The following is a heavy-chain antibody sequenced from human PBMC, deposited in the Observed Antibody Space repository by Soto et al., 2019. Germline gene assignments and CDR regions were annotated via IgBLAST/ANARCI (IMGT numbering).Heavy chain of an antibody. CDR2: LYYGRSA. CDR3: AIRSMAAAPEY. J-gene: IGHJ4*02. Sequence: QVQLQESGPGLVKPSETLSLTCAVSGDSISSYYCMWIRQPPGKGLESIGYLYYGRSANYNPSLKSRVTLPVDTSTNQCSLTLSSMTAADTAVYYWAIRSMAAAPEYWGQGTLVTVSS. D-gene: IGHD6-13*01. V-gene: IGHV4-59*01. CDR1: GDSISSYY.